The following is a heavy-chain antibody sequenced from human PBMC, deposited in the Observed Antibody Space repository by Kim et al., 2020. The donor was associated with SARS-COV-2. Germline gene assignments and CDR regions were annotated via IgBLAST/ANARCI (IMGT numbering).Heavy chain of an antibody. V-gene: IGHV3-48*03. J-gene: IGHJ4*02. D-gene: IGHD3-9*01. Sequence: GGSLRLSCAASGFTFSSYDMNWVRQAPGKGLEWVSNISSTGSTIYQADAVKGRFTISRDNAKNSMYLQMNSLRAEDTAVYYCASVLTNFDWSFQSDTVLDYWGQGTLVTVSS. CDR1: GFTFSSYD. CDR2: ISSTGSTI. CDR3: ASVLTNFDWSFQSDTVLDY.